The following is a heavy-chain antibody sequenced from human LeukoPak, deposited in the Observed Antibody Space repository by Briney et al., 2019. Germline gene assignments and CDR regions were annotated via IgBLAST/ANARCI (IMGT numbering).Heavy chain of an antibody. CDR1: GGSISSSSYY. V-gene: IGHV4-39*02. D-gene: IGHD3-10*01. J-gene: IGHJ3*02. CDR2: IYYSGST. CDR3: ARERGGVHRAYAFDI. Sequence: SETLSLTCTVSGGSISSSSYYWGWIRQPPGKGLEWIGGIYYSGSTYYNPSLKSRVTISVDTSKIQFCLKLSSVTAADTAVYYCARERGGVHRAYAFDIWGQGTMVTVSS.